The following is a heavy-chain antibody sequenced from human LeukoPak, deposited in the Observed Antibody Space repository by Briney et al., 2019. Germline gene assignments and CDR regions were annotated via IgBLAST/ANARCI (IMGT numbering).Heavy chain of an antibody. J-gene: IGHJ3*02. D-gene: IGHD3-22*01. CDR3: ARRDYYDSSGLYDGGAFDI. CDR1: GYSFTRYW. CDR2: IYPGDFDT. V-gene: IGHV5-51*01. Sequence: GESLKISCKGSGYSFTRYWIGWVRQMPGRGLEWVGIIYPGDFDTRYGPSFQGQVTIPVDKSITTAYLQWGSLKASDTAMYYCARRDYYDSSGLYDGGAFDIWGQGTMVTVSS.